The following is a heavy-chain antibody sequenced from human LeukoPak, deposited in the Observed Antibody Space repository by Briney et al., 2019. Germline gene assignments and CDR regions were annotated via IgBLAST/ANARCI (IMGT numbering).Heavy chain of an antibody. CDR3: ARGYSRCWYQERPRLDY. D-gene: IGHD6-13*01. CDR1: AGTFISYA. V-gene: IGHV1-69*04. Sequence: ASAKVPCKASAGTFISYAISYLRQHPAQGREWMGRIIPILGRANYAQKFQGRVTITADKSTNKAYLELSSLRAADTAVYYCARGYSRCWYQERPRLDYWGEGTLLALSS. J-gene: IGHJ4*02. CDR2: IIPILGRA.